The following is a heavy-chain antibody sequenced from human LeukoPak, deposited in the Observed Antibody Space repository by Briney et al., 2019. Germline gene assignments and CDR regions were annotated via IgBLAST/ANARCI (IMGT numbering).Heavy chain of an antibody. CDR2: TYYSGST. CDR1: GFTFSSYSMN. V-gene: IGHV4-59*08. CDR3: ARQGYCSSTSCYEDFDF. J-gene: IGHJ4*02. Sequence: GSLRLSCAASGFTFSSYSMNWVRQPPGKGLEWIGATYYSGSTYYNPSLKSRVTISADTSKNQFSLKLSSVTAADTAMYYCARQGYCSSTSCYEDFDFWGRGTLVTVSS. D-gene: IGHD2-2*01.